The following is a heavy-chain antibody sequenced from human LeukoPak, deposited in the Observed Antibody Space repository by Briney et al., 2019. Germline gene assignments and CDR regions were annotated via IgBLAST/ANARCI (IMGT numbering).Heavy chain of an antibody. CDR3: ALEGITIIAGGWFDP. CDR2: ISGSGGST. Sequence: PGGSLRLSCAASGFMFRTYSMDWVRQAPGKGLEWVSAISGSGGSTYYADSVKGRFTISRDNSKNTLYLQMNSLRAEDTAVYYCALEGITIIAGGWFDPWGQGTLVTVSS. CDR1: GFMFRTYS. J-gene: IGHJ5*02. D-gene: IGHD3-3*01. V-gene: IGHV3-23*01.